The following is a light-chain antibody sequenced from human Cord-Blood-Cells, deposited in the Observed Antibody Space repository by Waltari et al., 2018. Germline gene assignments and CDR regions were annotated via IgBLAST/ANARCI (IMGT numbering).Light chain of an antibody. CDR3: QQRSNWPPLFT. J-gene: IGKJ3*01. CDR1: QSVSSY. V-gene: IGKV3-11*01. Sequence: EIVLTQSPATLSLSPGERATLSCRARQSVSSYLAWYQQKPGKAPRLLIYDASNRATGIPARFSGSGSGTDFTLTISSLEPEDFAVYYCQQRSNWPPLFTFGPGTKVDIK. CDR2: DAS.